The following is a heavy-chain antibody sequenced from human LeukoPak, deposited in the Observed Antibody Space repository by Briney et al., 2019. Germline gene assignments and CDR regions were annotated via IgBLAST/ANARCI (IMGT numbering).Heavy chain of an antibody. CDR2: ISGSGSAT. V-gene: IGHV3-23*01. J-gene: IGHJ4*02. CDR3: ARGGKNSGTYFPFDY. CDR1: GFTFSGYT. Sequence: GGSLRLSCAASGFTFSGYTMSWVRQAPGKGLEWVSAISGSGSATTYADSVEGRFAISRDNSKNTVYWQMNSLGAEDTALYFCARGGKNSGTYFPFDYWGQGTLVTVSS. D-gene: IGHD3-10*01.